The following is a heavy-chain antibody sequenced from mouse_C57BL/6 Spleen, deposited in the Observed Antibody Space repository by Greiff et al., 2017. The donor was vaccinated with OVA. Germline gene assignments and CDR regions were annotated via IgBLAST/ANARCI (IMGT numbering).Heavy chain of an antibody. J-gene: IGHJ4*01. CDR3: AGDWCYGRSYPHYYDMDD. CDR1: GFTFSSYA. Sequence: EVQVVESGGGLVKPGGSLKLSCAASGFTFSSYAMSWVRQTPEKRLEWVATISDGGSYTYYPDNVKGRFTISKDNAKNNLYLQMSHLKSEDTAMYDCAGDWCYGRSYPHYYDMDDWGQGTSVTVSS. D-gene: IGHD1-1*01. CDR2: ISDGGSYT. V-gene: IGHV5-4*01.